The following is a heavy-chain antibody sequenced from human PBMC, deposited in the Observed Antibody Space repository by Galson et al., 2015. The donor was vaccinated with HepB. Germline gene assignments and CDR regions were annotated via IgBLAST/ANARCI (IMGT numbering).Heavy chain of an antibody. J-gene: IGHJ4*02. V-gene: IGHV1-18*01. CDR3: ARLAGREIFGGLGH. D-gene: IGHD3-3*01. CDR2: ISAYNGNT. CDR1: GYTFTSYG. Sequence: SVKVSCKASGYTFTSYGISWVRQAPGQGLEWMGWISAYNGNTNYAQKLQGRVTMTTDTSTSTAYMELRSLRSDDTAVYYCARLAGREIFGGLGHWGQGTLVTVSS.